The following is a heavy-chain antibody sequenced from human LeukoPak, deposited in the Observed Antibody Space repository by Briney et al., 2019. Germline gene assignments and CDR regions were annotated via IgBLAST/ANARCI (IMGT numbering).Heavy chain of an antibody. CDR2: ISSSSSTI. V-gene: IGHV3-48*03. J-gene: IGHJ4*02. CDR1: GFTFSSYE. D-gene: IGHD6-19*01. CDR3: AREGRGDVSQWLVFDY. Sequence: GGSLRLSCAASGFTFSSYEMNWVRQAPGKGLEWVSYISSSSSTIYYADSVKGRFTISRDNAKNSLYLQMNSLRAEDTAVYYCAREGRGDVSQWLVFDYWGQGTLVTVSS.